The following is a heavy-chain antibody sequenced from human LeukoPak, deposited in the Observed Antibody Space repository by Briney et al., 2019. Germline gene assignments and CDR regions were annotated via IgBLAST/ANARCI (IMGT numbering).Heavy chain of an antibody. V-gene: IGHV3-30*02. CDR1: GFTFSSYG. CDR2: IRYDGSNK. J-gene: IGHJ4*02. CDR3: AKGWELNHIVVYFDY. Sequence: GGSLRLSCAASGFTFSSYGMHWVRQAPGKGLEWVAFIRYDGSNKYYADSVKGRFTISRDNSKNTLYLQMNSLRAEDTAVYYCAKGWELNHIVVYFDYWGQGTLVTVSS. D-gene: IGHD2-21*01.